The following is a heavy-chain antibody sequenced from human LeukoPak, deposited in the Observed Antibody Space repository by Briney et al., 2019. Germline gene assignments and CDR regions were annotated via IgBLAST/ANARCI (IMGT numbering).Heavy chain of an antibody. Sequence: SETLSLTCAVSGGSITTTNYCCWLRPSPGRGLEWIGEISLSGYTGFNPSLRGRVTMPLDQSKNQLSLTLTSVTAADTAIYYCSRESGPCSPFCHWGQGILVTVTT. J-gene: IGHJ4*02. D-gene: IGHD1-26*01. CDR2: ISLSGYT. V-gene: IGHV4-4*02. CDR1: GGSITTTNY. CDR3: SRESGPCSPFCH.